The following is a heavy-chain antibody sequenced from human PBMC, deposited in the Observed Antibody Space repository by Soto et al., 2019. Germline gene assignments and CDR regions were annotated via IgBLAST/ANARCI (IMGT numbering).Heavy chain of an antibody. V-gene: IGHV2-5*02. D-gene: IGHD3-22*01. CDR2: IYWDDDK. CDR3: AHDGHYDSSGYPHPFDY. Sequence: SGPTLVNPTQTLTLTCTFSGFSLSTSGVGVGWIRQPPGKALEWLALIYWDDDKRYSPSLKSRLTITKDTSKNQVVLTMTNMDPVDTATYYCAHDGHYDSSGYPHPFDYWGQGTLVTVSS. J-gene: IGHJ4*02. CDR1: GFSLSTSGVG.